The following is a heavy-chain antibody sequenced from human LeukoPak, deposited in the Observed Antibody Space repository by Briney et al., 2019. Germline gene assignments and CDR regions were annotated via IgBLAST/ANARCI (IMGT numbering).Heavy chain of an antibody. CDR2: INTNTGNP. V-gene: IGHV7-4-1*02. CDR3: AREEAYYYVSRAPFDP. CDR1: GYTFTSYA. D-gene: IGHD3-10*02. Sequence: ASVKVSCKASGYTFTSYAMNWVRQAPGQGLEWMGWINTNTGNPTYAQGFTGRFVFSLDTSVSTAYLQISSLKAKDTAVYYCAREEAYYYVSRAPFDPWGQGTLVTVSS. J-gene: IGHJ5*02.